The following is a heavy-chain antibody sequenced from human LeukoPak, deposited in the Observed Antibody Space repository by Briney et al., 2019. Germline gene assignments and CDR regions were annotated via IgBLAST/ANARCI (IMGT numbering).Heavy chain of an antibody. CDR3: ARGSIAAAADY. CDR1: GGSISSGSYY. V-gene: IGHV4-61*02. CDR2: IYTSGST. J-gene: IGHJ4*02. D-gene: IGHD6-13*01. Sequence: SQTLSLTCTVSGGSISSGSYYWSWIRQPAGKGLEWIGRIYTSGSTNYNPSLKSRVTISVDTSKNQFSLKLSSVTAADTAVYYCARGSIAAAADYWGQGTLVTVSS.